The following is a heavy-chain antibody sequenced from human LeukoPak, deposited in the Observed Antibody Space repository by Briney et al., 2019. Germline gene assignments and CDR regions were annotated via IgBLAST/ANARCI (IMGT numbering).Heavy chain of an antibody. Sequence: SETLSLTCTVSGGSISSYYWSWIRQPAGKELAWIGRIYTSGSTNYNPSLKSRVTMSQDTSKNQFSLKLSSVTAADTAVYYCARDYDSSGYYRPYYYYYMDVWGKGTTVTVSS. CDR2: IYTSGST. J-gene: IGHJ6*03. CDR1: GGSISSYY. CDR3: ARDYDSSGYYRPYYYYYMDV. D-gene: IGHD3-22*01. V-gene: IGHV4-4*07.